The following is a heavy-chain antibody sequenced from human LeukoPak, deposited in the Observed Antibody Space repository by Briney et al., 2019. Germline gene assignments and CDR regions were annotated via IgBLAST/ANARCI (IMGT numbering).Heavy chain of an antibody. CDR1: GFTFSTYS. Sequence: QPGGSLRLSCAASGFTFSTYSMHWVRQAPGKGLEWISYISSSSSNILYADSVKGRFTISRDNAKSTLYLQMNSLRAEDTAKYYCAGDYWGQGTLVTVSS. J-gene: IGHJ4*02. V-gene: IGHV3-48*01. CDR3: AGDY. CDR2: ISSSSSNI.